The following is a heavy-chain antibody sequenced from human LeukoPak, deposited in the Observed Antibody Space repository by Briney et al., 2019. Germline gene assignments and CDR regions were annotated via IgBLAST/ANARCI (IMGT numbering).Heavy chain of an antibody. D-gene: IGHD3-9*01. CDR2: TSYDGNTK. V-gene: IGHV3-30*04. J-gene: IGHJ4*02. Sequence: GGSLRLSCAASGFIFSNYAMHWVRQAPGKGLEWVTVTSYDGNTKHYADSVKGRFTISRDNSKNTLWLQMNGLRPEDSAVYFCAKDSQSLNGYYTVGNFDFWGQGTLVTVSS. CDR3: AKDSQSLNGYYTVGNFDF. CDR1: GFIFSNYA.